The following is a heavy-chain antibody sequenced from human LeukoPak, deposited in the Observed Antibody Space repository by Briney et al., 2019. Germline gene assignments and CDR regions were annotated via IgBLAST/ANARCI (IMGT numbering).Heavy chain of an antibody. CDR3: ARELLITRTWFDP. D-gene: IGHD3-22*01. V-gene: IGHV7-4-1*02. J-gene: IGHJ5*02. Sequence: ASVKVSCKASGYTFTTYAMNWVRRAPGQGLEWMGWINTNTGNPTYAQGFTGRFVFSLDTSVSTVYLQISSLKAEDTAVYYCARELLITRTWFDPWGQGTLVTVSS. CDR2: INTNTGNP. CDR1: GYTFTTYA.